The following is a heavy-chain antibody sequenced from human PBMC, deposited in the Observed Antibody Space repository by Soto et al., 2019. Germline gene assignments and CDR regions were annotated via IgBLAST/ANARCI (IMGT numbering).Heavy chain of an antibody. V-gene: IGHV3-30*18. D-gene: IGHD6-19*01. CDR2: ISYDGSNK. J-gene: IGHJ6*02. CDR3: AKAFSSGWRNKDYYYYGMDV. Sequence: QVQLVESGGGVVQPGRSLRLSCAASGFTFSSYGMHWVRQAPGKGLEWVAVISYDGSNKYYADSVKGRFTISRDNSKNTLYLQMNSLRAEDTAVYYCAKAFSSGWRNKDYYYYGMDVWGQGTTVTVSS. CDR1: GFTFSSYG.